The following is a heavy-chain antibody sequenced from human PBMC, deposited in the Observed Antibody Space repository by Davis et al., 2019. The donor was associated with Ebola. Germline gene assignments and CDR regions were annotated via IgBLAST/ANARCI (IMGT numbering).Heavy chain of an antibody. V-gene: IGHV3-23*01. CDR1: GFTFSSYA. Sequence: GESLKISCAASGFTFSSYAMSWVRQAPGKGLEWVSAISGSGGSTYYADSVKGRFTISRDNAKNSLYLQMNSLRDEDTAVYYCARKSGSSWYWDYYYYMDVWGKGTTVTVSS. CDR3: ARKSGSSWYWDYYYYMDV. D-gene: IGHD6-13*01. CDR2: ISGSGGST. J-gene: IGHJ6*03.